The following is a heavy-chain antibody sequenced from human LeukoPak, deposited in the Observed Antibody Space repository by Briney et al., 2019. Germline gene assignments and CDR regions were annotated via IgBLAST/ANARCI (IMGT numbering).Heavy chain of an antibody. V-gene: IGHV3-30*18. D-gene: IGHD6-13*01. CDR2: ISYDGSNK. J-gene: IGHJ4*02. Sequence: PVGSPRLSCAASGFTFSSYGMHRVRQAPGKGLEWVAVISYDGSNKYYADSVKGQFTISRDNSKNTLYLQMNSLRAEDTAVYYCAKDSSHSHIAAAFDYWGQGTLVTVSS. CDR3: AKDSSHSHIAAAFDY. CDR1: GFTFSSYG.